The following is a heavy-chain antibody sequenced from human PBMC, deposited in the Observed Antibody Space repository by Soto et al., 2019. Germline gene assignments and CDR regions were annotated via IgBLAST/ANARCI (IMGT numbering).Heavy chain of an antibody. V-gene: IGHV3-15*07. Sequence: EVQLVESGGGLIKPGGTLRLSCAASGFNFSDAWMNWVRQAPGKGLEWVAVVKTKADGGTTDYAASVRDRFIVSRDDSDNTLYPQMASLNSEDTAIYYCTALGPSWGQGTLVAVSS. CDR2: VKTKADGGTT. CDR3: TALGPS. CDR1: GFNFSDAW. J-gene: IGHJ4*02.